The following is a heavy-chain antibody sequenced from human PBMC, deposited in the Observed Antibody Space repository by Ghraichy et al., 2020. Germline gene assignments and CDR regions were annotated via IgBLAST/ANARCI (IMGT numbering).Heavy chain of an antibody. CDR3: AKTPYSDNWRYFQL. J-gene: IGHJ1*01. Sequence: SETLSLTCAVYGGSLSDYYWSWIRQPPEKGLEWIGEINHSGRTDYNPSLKSRVAMSVDTSKNQFSLKLSSVTAADTAVYYCAKTPYSDNWRYFQLWGQGTLVTVSS. V-gene: IGHV4-34*01. CDR2: INHSGRT. D-gene: IGHD1-1*01. CDR1: GGSLSDYY.